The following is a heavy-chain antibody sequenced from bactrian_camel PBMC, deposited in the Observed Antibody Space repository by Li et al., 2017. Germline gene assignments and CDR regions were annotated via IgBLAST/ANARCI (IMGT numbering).Heavy chain of an antibody. CDR3: GLGPRNRQACGKYTANY. V-gene: IGHV3S54*01. CDR1: ADAYKINC. CDR2: ISPQRGVS. D-gene: IGHD1*01. Sequence: HVQLVESGGGSVQAGGSLRLACAASADAYKINCIGWFRQAPGREREGVAVISPQRGVSYYADSVLGRFTISLGNAKNTVYLQMNSLESDDTAIYYCGLGPRNRQACGKYTANYWGQGTQVTVS. J-gene: IGHJ4*01.